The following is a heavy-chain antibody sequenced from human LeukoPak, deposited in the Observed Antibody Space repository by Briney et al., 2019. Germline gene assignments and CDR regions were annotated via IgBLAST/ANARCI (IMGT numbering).Heavy chain of an antibody. CDR3: ARDGWGGYPDY. Sequence: GGSLRLSCAASGFTFSSYEMKWVRQAPGKGLEWVSYISSSGSTIYYADSVKGRFTISRDNAKNSLYLQMNSLRAEDTAVYYCARDGWGGYPDYWGQGTLVTVSS. CDR1: GFTFSSYE. CDR2: ISSSGSTI. D-gene: IGHD6-19*01. V-gene: IGHV3-48*03. J-gene: IGHJ4*02.